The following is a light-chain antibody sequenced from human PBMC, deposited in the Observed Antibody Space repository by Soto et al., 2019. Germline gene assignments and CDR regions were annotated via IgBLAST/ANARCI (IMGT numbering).Light chain of an antibody. Sequence: EIVMTQSPATLSVSPGENATLSCRVSQSVSRNLAWYQQKPGQGPRLLIYDASTRATGIPARFSGSGTGTEFTLTLGSLQSEDFAVFYCQQYYTWPLTFGGGTKVEIK. V-gene: IGKV3-15*01. CDR2: DAS. J-gene: IGKJ4*01. CDR1: QSVSRN. CDR3: QQYYTWPLT.